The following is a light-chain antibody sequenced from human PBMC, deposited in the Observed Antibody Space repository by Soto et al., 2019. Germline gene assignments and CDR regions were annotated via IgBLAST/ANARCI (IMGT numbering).Light chain of an antibody. Sequence: QSALTQPASVSGSPGQSITISCTGTSSDISGYNYVSWFQQHPGKAPKLIIYDVNNRPSGVSNRFSGSKSGTTASLTISGLQAEDEAEYFCSSYPGTNTLVLFGGGTKLTVL. CDR2: DVN. J-gene: IGLJ2*01. CDR3: SSYPGTNTLVL. CDR1: SSDISGYNY. V-gene: IGLV2-14*01.